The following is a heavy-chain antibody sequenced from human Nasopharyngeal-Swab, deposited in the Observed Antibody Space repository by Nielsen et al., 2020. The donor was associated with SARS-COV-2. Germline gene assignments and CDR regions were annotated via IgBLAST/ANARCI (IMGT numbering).Heavy chain of an antibody. CDR1: GGSISSGGNY. D-gene: IGHD2-2*01. CDR3: ARVSSSTSFRTPYYFDY. V-gene: IGHV4-31*03. Sequence: SETLSLTCTVSGGSISSGGNYWSWIRQHPGKGLEWIGYIYYSGSTYYNPSLKSRVTISVDTSKNQFSLKLSSVTAADTAVYCCARVSSSTSFRTPYYFDYWGQGTLVTVSS. CDR2: IYYSGST. J-gene: IGHJ4*02.